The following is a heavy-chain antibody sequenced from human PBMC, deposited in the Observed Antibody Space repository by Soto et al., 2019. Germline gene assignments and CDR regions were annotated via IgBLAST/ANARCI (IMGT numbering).Heavy chain of an antibody. V-gene: IGHV4-34*01. CDR2: INHSGST. D-gene: IGHD3-9*01. CDR1: GGCFSGYY. J-gene: IGHJ4*02. CDR3: ARGNLNDNPCDILTGYCLGSYYFDY. Sequence: SETLSLTCAVYGGCFSGYYWSWIRQHPGKGLEWIGEINHSGSTNYNPSLKSRVTISVDTSKNQFSLKLSSVTAADTAVYYCARGNLNDNPCDILTGYCLGSYYFDYWGQGTLVTVSS.